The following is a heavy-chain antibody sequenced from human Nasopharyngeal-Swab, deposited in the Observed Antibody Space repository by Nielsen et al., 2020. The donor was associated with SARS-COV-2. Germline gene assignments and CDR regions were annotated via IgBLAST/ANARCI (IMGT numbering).Heavy chain of an antibody. CDR1: GFTFSSYA. J-gene: IGHJ6*02. CDR2: ISSNGGST. CDR3: ARDWDIVVVVAATGTTSCLCGMDV. V-gene: IGHV3-64*01. Sequence: GESLKISCAASGFTFSSYAMHWVRQAPGKGLEYVSAISSNGGSTYYANSVKGRFTISRDNSKNTLYLQMGSLRAEDMAVYYCARDWDIVVVVAATGTTSCLCGMDVWGQGTTVTVSS. D-gene: IGHD2-15*01.